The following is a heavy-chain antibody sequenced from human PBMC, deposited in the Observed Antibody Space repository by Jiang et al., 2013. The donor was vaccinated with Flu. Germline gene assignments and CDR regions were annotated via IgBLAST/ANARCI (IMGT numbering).Heavy chain of an antibody. D-gene: IGHD3-22*01. Sequence: SGAEVKKPGASVKVSCKASGYTFIGYYMHWVRQAPGQGLEWMGWINPNSGGTNYAQNFQGRVTMTRDTSISTAYMELSSLRSDDTAVYYCARVQVTTIVVGFDYWGQGSLVTVSS. CDR2: INPNSGGT. J-gene: IGHJ4*02. V-gene: IGHV1-2*02. CDR3: ARVQVTTIVVGFDY. CDR1: GYTFIGYY.